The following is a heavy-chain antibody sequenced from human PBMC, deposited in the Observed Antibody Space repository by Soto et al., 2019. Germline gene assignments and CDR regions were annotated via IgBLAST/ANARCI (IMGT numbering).Heavy chain of an antibody. V-gene: IGHV3-23*01. CDR2: ISGSGGST. J-gene: IGHJ4*02. CDR1: GFTFSSCA. CDR3: ARAVAGTH. D-gene: IGHD6-19*01. Sequence: GGSLRLSCAASGFTFSSCAITWVRQAPGKGLEWVSAISGSGGSTYYADSVKGRFTISRDNSKNTLYLQMNSLRAEDTAVYYCARAVAGTHWGQGTLVTVSS.